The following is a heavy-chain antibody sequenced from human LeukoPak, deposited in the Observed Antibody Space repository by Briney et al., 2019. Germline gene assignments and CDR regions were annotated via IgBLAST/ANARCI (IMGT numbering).Heavy chain of an antibody. V-gene: IGHV1-69*04. CDR1: GYTFTSYG. J-gene: IGHJ4*02. D-gene: IGHD4/OR15-4a*01. CDR2: IIPILGIA. Sequence: SVKVSCKASGYTFTSYGISWVRQAPGQGLEWMGRIIPILGIANYAQKFQGRVTITADKSTSTAYMELSSLRSEDTAVYYCARGGVPGDYFDYWGQGTLVTVSS. CDR3: ARGGVPGDYFDY.